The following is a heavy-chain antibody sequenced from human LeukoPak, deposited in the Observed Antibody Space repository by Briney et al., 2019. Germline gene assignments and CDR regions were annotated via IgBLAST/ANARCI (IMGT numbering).Heavy chain of an antibody. CDR3: VRQNGDSVSGYFDY. D-gene: IGHD4-17*01. Sequence: PSETLSLTCTVSGGSISSSNYHWGWIRQPPGKGLEWIGSIYYGETTYYNASLKSRGTISEDSSKNQFSLKLRSVTAADTAVYYCVRQNGDSVSGYFDYWGQGTLATVSS. V-gene: IGHV4-39*01. CDR1: GGSISSSNYH. J-gene: IGHJ4*02. CDR2: IYYGETT.